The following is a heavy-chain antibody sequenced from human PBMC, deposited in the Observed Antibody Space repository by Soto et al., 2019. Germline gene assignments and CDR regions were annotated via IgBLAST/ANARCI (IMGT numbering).Heavy chain of an antibody. D-gene: IGHD1-26*01. V-gene: IGHV1-69*01. CDR1: GGTFSSYS. Sequence: QVQLVQSGAEVKKPGSSVKVSCKASGGTFSSYSINWVRQAPGQGLEWMGEFIPIFGTANYAQKFQGRVTITADESTSTAYMELSSLRSEDTAVYFCARDGGRHSGGIAYWGQGTLVTVSS. CDR2: FIPIFGTA. CDR3: ARDGGRHSGGIAY. J-gene: IGHJ4*02.